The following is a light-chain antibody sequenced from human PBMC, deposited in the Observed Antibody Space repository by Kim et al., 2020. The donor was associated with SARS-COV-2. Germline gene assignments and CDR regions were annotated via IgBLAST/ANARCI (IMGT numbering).Light chain of an antibody. CDR1: SSDVGGYNY. CDR3: SSYTSSSTRV. Sequence: GQSITISRTGTSSDVGGYNYVTWYQQHPGKAPKLMIYDVSNRPSGVSNRFSGSKSGNTASLTISGLQAADEADYYCSSYTSSSTRVFGGGTQLTVL. CDR2: DVS. J-gene: IGLJ3*02. V-gene: IGLV2-14*03.